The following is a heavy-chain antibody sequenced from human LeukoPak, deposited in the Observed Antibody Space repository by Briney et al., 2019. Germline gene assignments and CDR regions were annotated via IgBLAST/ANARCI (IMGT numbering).Heavy chain of an antibody. CDR3: ARRDTAMVMPLGFDY. Sequence: SETLSLTCTVSGGSISSSTYYWSWIRQPPGKGLEWIGEINHSGSTNYNPSLKSRVTISVDTSKSQFSLKLSSVTAADTAVYYCARRDTAMVMPLGFDYWGQGTLVTVSS. CDR1: GGSISSSTYY. D-gene: IGHD5-18*01. J-gene: IGHJ4*02. CDR2: INHSGST. V-gene: IGHV4-39*07.